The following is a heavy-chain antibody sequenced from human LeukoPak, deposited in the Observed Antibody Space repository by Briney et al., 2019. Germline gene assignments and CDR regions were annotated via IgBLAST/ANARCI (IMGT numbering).Heavy chain of an antibody. Sequence: SETLSLTCTVSGASIASYYWSWIRQPPGKGLEWIGYVFYTGNTNYNPSLKSRVTISLDTSKNQFSLKLNSVTAADTAVYYCARDCGGSCFTPDFDYWGQGTLVTVSS. V-gene: IGHV4-59*01. CDR1: GASIASYY. CDR2: VFYTGNT. CDR3: ARDCGGSCFTPDFDY. J-gene: IGHJ4*02. D-gene: IGHD2-15*01.